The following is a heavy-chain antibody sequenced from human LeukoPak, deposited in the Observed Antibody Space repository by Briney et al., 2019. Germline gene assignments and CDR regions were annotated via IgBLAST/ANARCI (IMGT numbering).Heavy chain of an antibody. CDR1: GFTFSSYG. V-gene: IGHV3-23*01. J-gene: IGHJ4*02. CDR3: ARDPINIGTAAKGFDY. D-gene: IGHD2-2*01. Sequence: GGTLRLSCAASGFTFSSYGMSWVRQAPGKGLEGVSAISGSGGSTYYADSVKGRFTISRHNAKKSLYLQMSSLRAEDTAVYYCARDPINIGTAAKGFDYWGQGTLVTVSS. CDR2: ISGSGGST.